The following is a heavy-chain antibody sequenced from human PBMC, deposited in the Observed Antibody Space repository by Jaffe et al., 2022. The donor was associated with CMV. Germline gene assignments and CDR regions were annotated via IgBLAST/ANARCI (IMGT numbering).Heavy chain of an antibody. J-gene: IGHJ4*02. Sequence: QLQLQESGPGLVKPSETLSLTCTVSGGSISSSSYYWGWIRQPPGKGLEWIGSIYYSGSTYYNPSLKSRVTISVDTSKNQFSLKLSSVTAADTAVYYCARLNRGLSYYDSSGYFYWGQGTLVTVSS. CDR3: ARLNRGLSYYDSSGYFY. V-gene: IGHV4-39*01. D-gene: IGHD3-22*01. CDR1: GGSISSSSYY. CDR2: IYYSGST.